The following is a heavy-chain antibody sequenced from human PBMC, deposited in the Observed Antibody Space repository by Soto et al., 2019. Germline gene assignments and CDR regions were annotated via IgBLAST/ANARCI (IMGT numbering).Heavy chain of an antibody. V-gene: IGHV4-34*01. Sequence: PSETLSLTCAVYGGAFRCYYWSWIRQPRGPGSEWIGEINHNGSTNYIPTLKSRVTISVDTSKNQLSLKLSSVTAADTAVYYCARDRYIYGMDVWGQGTTVNGSS. CDR3: ARDRYIYGMDV. CDR2: INHNGST. D-gene: IGHD5-12*01. J-gene: IGHJ6*02. CDR1: GGAFRCYY.